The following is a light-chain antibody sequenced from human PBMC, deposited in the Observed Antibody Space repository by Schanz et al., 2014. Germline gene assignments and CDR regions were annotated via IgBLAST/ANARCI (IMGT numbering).Light chain of an antibody. CDR2: DVS. CDR1: SSDIGGYNY. V-gene: IGLV2-14*03. J-gene: IGLJ3*02. CDR3: TSYTSVSTWV. Sequence: QSVLTQPASVSGSPGQSITISCPGTSSDIGGYNYVSWYQQHPGKAPKVMIFDVSNRPSGVSNRFSGSKSGNTASLTISGLQTEDEADYYCTSYTSVSTWVFGGGTKLTVL.